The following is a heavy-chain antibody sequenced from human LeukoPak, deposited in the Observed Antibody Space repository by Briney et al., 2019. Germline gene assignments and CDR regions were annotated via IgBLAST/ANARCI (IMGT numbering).Heavy chain of an antibody. CDR1: GGPLSSYY. J-gene: IGHJ3*02. CDR3: ARDRRMADFWSVGYAFDI. Sequence: PSETLSLTCTVSGGPLSSYYWSWIRQPAGRGLEWVGRIYTSGSTNYNPSLKSRVTMPVDTSKNQFSLKLSSVTAADTAVYYCARDRRMADFWSVGYAFDIWGQGTMVTVSS. CDR2: IYTSGST. D-gene: IGHD3-3*01. V-gene: IGHV4-4*07.